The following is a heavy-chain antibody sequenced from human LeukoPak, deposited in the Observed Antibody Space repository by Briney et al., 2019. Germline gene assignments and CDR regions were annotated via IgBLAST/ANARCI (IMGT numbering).Heavy chain of an antibody. J-gene: IGHJ4*02. CDR1: GGSLRSYY. CDR2: INYSGNT. D-gene: IGHD6-6*01. V-gene: IGHV4-59*01. Sequence: SETLSLTCAVSGGSLRSYYWSWIRQPPGKGLEWIGYINYSGNTDYNPSLKSRVTVSVDTSKNQFSLNLRSVTAADAAVYYCARGAVNVAARYFDWWGQGTLVTVSS. CDR3: ARGAVNVAARYFDW.